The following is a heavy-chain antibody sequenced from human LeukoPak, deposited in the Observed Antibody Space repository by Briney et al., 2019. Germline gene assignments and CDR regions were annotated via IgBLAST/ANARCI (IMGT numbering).Heavy chain of an antibody. CDR1: GYTFTSYD. V-gene: IGHV1-8*01. CDR2: MDPNSGNT. J-gene: IGHJ4*02. Sequence: ASVKVSCKASGYTFTSYDINWVRQATGQGLEWMGWMDPNSGNTGYAQKFQGRVTMTRNTSISTAYMELSSLRSEDTAVYYCARSVEYCSSTSCYDYFDYWGQGTLVTVSS. CDR3: ARSVEYCSSTSCYDYFDY. D-gene: IGHD2-2*01.